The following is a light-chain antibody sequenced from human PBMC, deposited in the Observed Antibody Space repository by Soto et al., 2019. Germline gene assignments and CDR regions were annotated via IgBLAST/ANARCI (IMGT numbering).Light chain of an antibody. CDR3: QQSYSTPVT. CDR1: QSISSY. Sequence: EIQMTHSPSSLSASVTDIVTITCRASQSISSYLNWYQQKPGKAPKLLIYAASSLQSGVPSRFSGSGSGTDFTLTISSLQPEDFATYYCQQSYSTPVTFGQGTRLEIK. CDR2: AAS. J-gene: IGKJ5*01. V-gene: IGKV1-39*01.